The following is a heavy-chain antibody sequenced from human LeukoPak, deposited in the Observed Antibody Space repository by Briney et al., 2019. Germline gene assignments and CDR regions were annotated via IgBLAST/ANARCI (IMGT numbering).Heavy chain of an antibody. D-gene: IGHD6-13*01. J-gene: IGHJ6*03. CDR1: GDPISSHY. CDR3: ARRSSSSYYYYYMDV. CDR2: IDYSGST. Sequence: SETLSLTYTVSGDPISSHYWSWIRQPPGKGLECIGFIDYSGSTNYNPSLRIRVTISVDTSKKQFSLMLRSVTAADTAVYYCARRSSSSYYYYYMDVWGKGTTVTVSS. V-gene: IGHV4-59*11.